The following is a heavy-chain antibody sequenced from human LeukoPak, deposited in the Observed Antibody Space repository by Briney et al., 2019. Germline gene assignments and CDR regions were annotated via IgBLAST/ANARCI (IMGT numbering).Heavy chain of an antibody. CDR1: GGSFSGYY. V-gene: IGHV4-34*01. Sequence: SETLSLTCAVYGGSFSGYYWSWIRQPPGKGLEWIGEINHSGSTNCNPSLKSRVTISVDTSKNQFSLKLSSVTAADTAVYYCARVRALSHCSSTSCYPYGMDVWGQGTTVTVSS. J-gene: IGHJ6*02. CDR3: ARVRALSHCSSTSCYPYGMDV. CDR2: INHSGST. D-gene: IGHD2-2*01.